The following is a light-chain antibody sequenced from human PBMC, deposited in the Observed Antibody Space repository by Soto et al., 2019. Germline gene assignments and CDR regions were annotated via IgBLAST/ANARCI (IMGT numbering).Light chain of an antibody. CDR3: LQDFKYPRT. CDR2: GTF. Sequence: AIQMTQSPSSLSASVGDRVTITCRASQDIRTALGWYQQKPGKAPRLLIYGTFSLQSGVPSRFSGSGSGTDFTLTISSLQPDDFATYECLQDFKYPRTFGQGTKVDVK. J-gene: IGKJ1*01. V-gene: IGKV1-6*01. CDR1: QDIRTA.